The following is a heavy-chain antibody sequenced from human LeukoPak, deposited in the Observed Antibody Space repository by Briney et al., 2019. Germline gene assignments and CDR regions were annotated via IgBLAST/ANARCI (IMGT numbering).Heavy chain of an antibody. CDR2: MNPNSGNT. J-gene: IGHJ5*02. Sequence: GASVKVSCKASGYTFTSYDINWVRQATGQGLEWMGWMNPNSGNTGYAQKFQGRVTMTRNTSISTAYMELSSLRSEDTAVYYCARDRRSYYDILTGRSAYNWFDPWGQGTLVTVSS. D-gene: IGHD3-9*01. V-gene: IGHV1-8*01. CDR3: ARDRRSYYDILTGRSAYNWFDP. CDR1: GYTFTSYD.